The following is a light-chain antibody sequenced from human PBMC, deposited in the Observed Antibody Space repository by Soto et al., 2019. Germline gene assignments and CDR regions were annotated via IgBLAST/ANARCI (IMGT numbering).Light chain of an antibody. J-gene: IGKJ5*01. CDR1: QNIFSS. Sequence: DIPMTTSPSSLSASVGDRVSSTCRAGQNIFSSLNWYQQKPGKAPKLLIYAASSLQSGVPSRFSGSGSGTDFTLTITSLQPEDFATYYCQQSYKSPPITFGQGTRL. V-gene: IGKV1-39*01. CDR2: AAS. CDR3: QQSYKSPPIT.